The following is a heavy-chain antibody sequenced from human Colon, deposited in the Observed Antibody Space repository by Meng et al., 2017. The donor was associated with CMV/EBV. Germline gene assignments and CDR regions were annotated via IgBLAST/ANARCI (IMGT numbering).Heavy chain of an antibody. CDR2: ISSGFTYG. CDR1: GFNFSTYG. J-gene: IGHJ4*02. CDR3: ARDRSRGSSVDFGD. Sequence: GESLKISCVASGFNFSTYGMNWVRQAPGKGLEWVSSISSGFTYGHYADSVKGRFTISRDNANNLLYLQMNSLRGEDTGVYYCARDRSRGSSVDFGDWGQGTLVTVSS. V-gene: IGHV3-21*06. D-gene: IGHD1-26*01.